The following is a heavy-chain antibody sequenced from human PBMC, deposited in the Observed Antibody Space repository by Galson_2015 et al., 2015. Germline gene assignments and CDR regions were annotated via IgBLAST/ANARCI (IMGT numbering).Heavy chain of an antibody. CDR3: ARANRGWELLKGYYYGMDV. J-gene: IGHJ6*02. CDR2: MNPNSGNT. V-gene: IGHV1-8*01. Sequence: SVKVSCKASGYTFTSYDINWVRQAPGQGLEWMGWMNPNSGNTGYAQKFQGRVTMTRNTSISTAYMELSSLRSEDTAVYYCARANRGWELLKGYYYGMDVWGQGTTVTVSS. D-gene: IGHD1-26*01. CDR1: GYTFTSYD.